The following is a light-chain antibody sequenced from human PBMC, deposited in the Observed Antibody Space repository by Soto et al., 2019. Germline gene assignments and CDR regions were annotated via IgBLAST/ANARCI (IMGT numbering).Light chain of an antibody. CDR2: DAS. Sequence: DIQMTQSPSTLSASVGDRVTITCRASQSISSWLAWYQQKTGKAPKLLIYDASSLESGVPSRFSGSGSGTEFPLTISSLQPDDFATYYCQQYNSYPVTFGQGTKVEIK. J-gene: IGKJ1*01. V-gene: IGKV1-5*01. CDR1: QSISSW. CDR3: QQYNSYPVT.